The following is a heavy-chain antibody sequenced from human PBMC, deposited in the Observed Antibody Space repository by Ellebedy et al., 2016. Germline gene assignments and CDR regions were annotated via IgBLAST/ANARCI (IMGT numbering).Heavy chain of an antibody. Sequence: GESLKISCAASGFTFSSYSMNWVRQAPGKGLEWMANINQDGSEKHYVDSVRGRFTISRDNGKNSLYLQMNSLRAEDTSVYYCARVHSEVLGSSYWYLDLWGRGTLVTVSS. CDR3: ARVHSEVLGSSYWYLDL. V-gene: IGHV3-7*01. CDR1: GFTFSSYS. D-gene: IGHD2-8*02. J-gene: IGHJ2*01. CDR2: INQDGSEK.